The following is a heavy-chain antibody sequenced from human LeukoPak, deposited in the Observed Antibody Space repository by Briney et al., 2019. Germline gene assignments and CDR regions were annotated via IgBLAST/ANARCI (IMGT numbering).Heavy chain of an antibody. CDR3: ARTHGWYYFDY. CDR2: ISSSGSTI. J-gene: IGHJ4*02. CDR1: GFTFSGCS. Sequence: GGSLRLSCAASGFTFSGCSMNWVRQAPGKGLEWVSHISSSGSTIYYADSVKGRFTISRDNAKSSLYLQMNSLRAEDTAVYYCARTHGWYYFDYWGQGTLVTVSS. D-gene: IGHD6-19*01. V-gene: IGHV3-48*04.